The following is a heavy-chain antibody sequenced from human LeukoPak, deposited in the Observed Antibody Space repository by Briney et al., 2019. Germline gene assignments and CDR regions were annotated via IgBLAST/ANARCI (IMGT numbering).Heavy chain of an antibody. J-gene: IGHJ4*02. Sequence: SETLTLTCTASGGSISSTGSHWGWIRQPPGKGLGWIGSIFYSGSTYYNPSLKSRVTISVDTSKNQFSLELSSVTAADTAVYYCYNHKTGATFCDWGQGTLVTVSS. CDR2: IFYSGST. CDR3: YNHKTGATFCD. V-gene: IGHV4-39*01. D-gene: IGHD2-8*02. CDR1: GGSISSTGSH.